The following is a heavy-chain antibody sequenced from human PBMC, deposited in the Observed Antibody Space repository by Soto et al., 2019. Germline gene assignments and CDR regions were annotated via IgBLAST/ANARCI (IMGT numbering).Heavy chain of an antibody. CDR3: ARVKSYYDSSGYANWFDP. CDR1: GGSISSGDYY. D-gene: IGHD3-22*01. CDR2: IYYSGST. J-gene: IGHJ5*02. V-gene: IGHV4-30-4*01. Sequence: ASETLSLTCTVSGGSISSGDYYWSWIRQPPGKGLEWIGYIYYSGSTYYNPSLKSRVTISVDTSKNQFSLKLSSVTAADTAVYYCARVKSYYDSSGYANWFDPWGQGTLVTVSS.